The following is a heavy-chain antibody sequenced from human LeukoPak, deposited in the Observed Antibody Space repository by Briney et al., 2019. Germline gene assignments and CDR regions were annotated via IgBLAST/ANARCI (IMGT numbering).Heavy chain of an antibody. CDR1: GYTFTGYH. J-gene: IGHJ5*02. CDR2: INPNSGGT. CDR3: ARVGGLLFWFDP. D-gene: IGHD3-10*01. V-gene: IGHV1-2*02. Sequence: ASVKVSCKASGYTFTGYHMHWVRQAPGQGLEWMGWINPNSGGTNYAQKFQGRVTMTRDTSISTAYMELSRLRSDDTAVYYCARVGGLLFWFDPWGQGTLVTVSS.